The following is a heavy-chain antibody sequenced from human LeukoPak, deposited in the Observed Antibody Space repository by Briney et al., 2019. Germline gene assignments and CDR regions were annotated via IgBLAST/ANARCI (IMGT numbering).Heavy chain of an antibody. J-gene: IGHJ4*02. D-gene: IGHD3-16*02. V-gene: IGHV3-30*02. CDR2: IRSDGSNK. CDR3: AKDNRYDYVWGTYRPNDY. Sequence: GGSLRLSCAASGFTFSNFGMYWVRQAPSKGLEWVALIRSDGSNKYYADSVKGRFTISRDNSTNTLYLQMNSLRAEDTAVYYCAKDNRYDYVWGTYRPNDYWGQGTLVTVSS. CDR1: GFTFSNFG.